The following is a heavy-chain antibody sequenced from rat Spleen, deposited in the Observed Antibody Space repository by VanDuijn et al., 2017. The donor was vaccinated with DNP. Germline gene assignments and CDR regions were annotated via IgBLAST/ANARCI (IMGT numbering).Heavy chain of an antibody. CDR3: TRFYGGDSPYAMDA. Sequence: QVQLKESGPDMVQPSQTLSLTCTVSGFSLTDYSVYWVRQPPGKVLEWIATISSGGSTYYNSALKSRLSISRNTSKIQVFLKMNSLQPEDTAIYYFTRFYGGDSPYAMDAWGQGTSVTVSS. D-gene: IGHD1-11*01. J-gene: IGHJ4*01. CDR1: GFSLTDYS. CDR2: ISSGGST. V-gene: IGHV2-19*01.